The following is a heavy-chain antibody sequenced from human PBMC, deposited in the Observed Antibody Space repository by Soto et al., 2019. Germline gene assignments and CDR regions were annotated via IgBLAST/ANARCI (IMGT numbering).Heavy chain of an antibody. CDR2: IIPILGIA. J-gene: IGHJ4*02. CDR1: GGTFSSYI. D-gene: IGHD3-22*01. CDR3: ARGLHYDCISLDEY. V-gene: IGHV1-69*02. Sequence: QVQLVQSGAEVKKPGSSVKVSCKASGGTFSSYIISWVRQAPGQGLGWMGRIIPILGIANYAQKFQGRVTITADKSTSTAYMELSSLRSEDMAVYYCARGLHYDCISLDEYWGQGTLVTVSS.